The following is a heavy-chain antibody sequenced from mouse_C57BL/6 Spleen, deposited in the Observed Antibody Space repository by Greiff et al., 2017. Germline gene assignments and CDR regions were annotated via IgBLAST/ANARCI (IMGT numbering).Heavy chain of an antibody. J-gene: IGHJ1*03. V-gene: IGHV2-2*01. D-gene: IGHD4-1*01. CDR1: GFSLTSYG. Sequence: VKLVESGPGLVQPSQSLSITCTVSGFSLTSYGVHWVRQSPGKGLEWLGVIWGGGSTDYNAAFISRLSISKDNSKSQVFFKMNSLQAADTAIYYCARSWDGWYFDVWGTGTTVTVSS. CDR2: IWGGGST. CDR3: ARSWDGWYFDV.